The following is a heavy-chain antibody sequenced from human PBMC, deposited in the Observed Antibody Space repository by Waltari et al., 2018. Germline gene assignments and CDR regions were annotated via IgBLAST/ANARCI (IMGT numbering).Heavy chain of an antibody. CDR2: INHSGST. CDR1: GGSFSGYY. J-gene: IGHJ3*02. D-gene: IGHD5-12*01. CDR3: ARGGARGWLRLRSGAFDI. Sequence: QVQLQQWGAGLLKPSETLSLTCAVYGGSFSGYYWRWIRQPPGKGLEWIGEINHSGSTNYNPSLKSRVTISVDTSKNQFSLKLSSVTAADTAVYYCARGGARGWLRLRSGAFDIWGQGTMVTVSS. V-gene: IGHV4-34*01.